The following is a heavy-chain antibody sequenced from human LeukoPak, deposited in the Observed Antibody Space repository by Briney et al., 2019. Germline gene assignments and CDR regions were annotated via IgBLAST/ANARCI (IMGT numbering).Heavy chain of an antibody. V-gene: IGHV4-39*01. Sequence: SETLSLTCTVSGGSISSSNYYWGWIRQPPGKGLEWIGSIYYSGSTYYNPSLKSRVTISVDTSKNQFPLKLSSVTAADTAVYYCATNIVAATDSWGQGTLVTVSS. CDR2: IYYSGST. CDR1: GGSISSSNYY. D-gene: IGHD1-26*01. CDR3: ATNIVAATDS. J-gene: IGHJ4*02.